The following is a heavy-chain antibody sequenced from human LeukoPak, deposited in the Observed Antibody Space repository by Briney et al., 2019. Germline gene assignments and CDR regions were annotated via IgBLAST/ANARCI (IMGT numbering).Heavy chain of an antibody. Sequence: PSETLSLTCAVSGVSFNNYYWSWVRQTTGKGLEWIGEINHSGYTNNSPSLQSRVTLSIDKTRKQFSLKLRSVTAADTAIYCCTRMTTGYDLWGQGTLVTISS. CDR3: TRMTTGYDL. J-gene: IGHJ4*02. D-gene: IGHD4-17*01. CDR2: INHSGYT. V-gene: IGHV4-34*01. CDR1: GVSFNNYY.